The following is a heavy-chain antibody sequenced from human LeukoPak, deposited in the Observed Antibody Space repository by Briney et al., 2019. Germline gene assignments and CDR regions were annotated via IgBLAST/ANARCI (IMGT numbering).Heavy chain of an antibody. CDR1: GFTISSYA. Sequence: GGSLRLSCAVSGFTISSYAMSWVRQAPGKGLEWVSAISGSGGSTYYADSVKGRFTISRDNSKNTLYLQMNSLRAEDTAVYYCAKGSGWYVGYFDYWGQGTLVTVSS. CDR3: AKGSGWYVGYFDY. J-gene: IGHJ4*02. CDR2: ISGSGGST. V-gene: IGHV3-23*01. D-gene: IGHD6-19*01.